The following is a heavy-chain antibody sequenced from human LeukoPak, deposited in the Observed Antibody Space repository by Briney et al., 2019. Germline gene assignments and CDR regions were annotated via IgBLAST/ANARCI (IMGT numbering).Heavy chain of an antibody. J-gene: IGHJ4*02. CDR1: GFTFGTYW. CDR2: MKQDGSEK. Sequence: GGSLRLSCTAPGFTFGTYWMTWVRQAPGKGLEWVANMKQDGSEKYYVDSVKGRFTISRDNAKNSLYLQMNSLRAEDTAVYYCARIYCSGTNCYRHFDYWGQGTLVTVSS. D-gene: IGHD2-2*01. V-gene: IGHV3-7*01. CDR3: ARIYCSGTNCYRHFDY.